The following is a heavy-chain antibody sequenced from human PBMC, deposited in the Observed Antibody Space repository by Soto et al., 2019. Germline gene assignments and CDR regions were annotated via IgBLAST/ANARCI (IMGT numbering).Heavy chain of an antibody. Sequence: QVQLVQSGAEVKKPGSSVKVSCKASGGTFSSYTISWVRQAPGQGLEWMGRIITILGIANYAQKFQSRVPTHPKKAPTPAHMKKSRLTHGNTTEYYCARDPHRIAAAASEGEGGMDVWCQGTTVTVSS. D-gene: IGHD6-13*01. CDR2: IITILGIA. J-gene: IGHJ6*02. CDR3: ARDPHRIAAAASEGEGGMDV. CDR1: GGTFSSYT. V-gene: IGHV1-69*08.